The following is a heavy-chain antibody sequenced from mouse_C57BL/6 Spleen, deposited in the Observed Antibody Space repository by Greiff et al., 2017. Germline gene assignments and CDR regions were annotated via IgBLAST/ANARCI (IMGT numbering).Heavy chain of an antibody. Sequence: EVQLVESGGGLVKPGGSLKLSCAASGFTFSSYAMSWVRQTPEKRLEWVETISDGGSYTYYPDNVKGRFTISRDNAKNNLYLQMSHLKSEDTAMYYCARAGITDWYFDVWGTGTTVTVSS. CDR1: GFTFSSYA. CDR3: ARAGITDWYFDV. D-gene: IGHD1-2*01. V-gene: IGHV5-4*01. CDR2: ISDGGSYT. J-gene: IGHJ1*03.